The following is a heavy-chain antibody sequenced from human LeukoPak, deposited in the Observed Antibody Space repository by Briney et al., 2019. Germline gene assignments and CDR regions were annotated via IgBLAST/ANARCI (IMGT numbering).Heavy chain of an antibody. CDR2: ISYDGSNK. J-gene: IGHJ4*02. D-gene: IGHD2-8*01. CDR1: GFTFSSYA. Sequence: PGRSLRLSCAASGFTFSSYAMHWVRQAPGKGLEWVAVISYDGSNKYYADSVKGRFTISRDNSKNTLYLQMNSLRAEDTAVYYCARDHIVRMVYAMALDYWGQGTLVTVSS. CDR3: ARDHIVRMVYAMALDY. V-gene: IGHV3-30*04.